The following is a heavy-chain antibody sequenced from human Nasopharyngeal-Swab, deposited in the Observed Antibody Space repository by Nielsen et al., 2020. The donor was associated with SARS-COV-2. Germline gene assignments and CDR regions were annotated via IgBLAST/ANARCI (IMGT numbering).Heavy chain of an antibody. V-gene: IGHV4-34*01. Sequence: SETLSLTCAVYGGSFSGYYWSWVRQPPGKGLEWIGEINHSGSTNYNPSLKSRVTISIDTSKNQFSLKLSSVTAADTAVYYCAKTLNSGYASSWYRYYHYGMDVWGQGTTVTVSS. D-gene: IGHD6-13*01. CDR1: GGSFSGYY. CDR3: AKTLNSGYASSWYRYYHYGMDV. CDR2: INHSGST. J-gene: IGHJ6*02.